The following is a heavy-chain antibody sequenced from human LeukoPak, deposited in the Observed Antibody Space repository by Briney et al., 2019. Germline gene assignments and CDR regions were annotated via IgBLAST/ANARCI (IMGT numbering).Heavy chain of an antibody. Sequence: PSETLSLTCAVYGGSFSGYYWSWIRQPPGKGLEWIGEINHSGSTNYNPSLKSRVTISVDTSKNQFSLKLSSVTAAGTAVYYCARGPYSTSHRSYYYYYMDVWGKGTTVTVSS. V-gene: IGHV4-34*01. J-gene: IGHJ6*03. CDR3: ARGPYSTSHRSYYYYYMDV. CDR2: INHSGST. CDR1: GGSFSGYY. D-gene: IGHD2-2*01.